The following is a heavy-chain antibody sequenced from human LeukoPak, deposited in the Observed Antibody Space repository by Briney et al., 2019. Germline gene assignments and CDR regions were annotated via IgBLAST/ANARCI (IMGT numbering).Heavy chain of an antibody. Sequence: KSSETLSLTCTVSGGSIRSSTDYWDWIRQPPGKGLEWIGSLYYSGSTDYSPSLKSRVSISVDTSKNQFSLKLTSVTAADTAVYYCARHMYDRSGRPFDYWGQGTLVTVSS. CDR1: GGSIRSSTDY. CDR2: LYYSGST. CDR3: ARHMYDRSGRPFDY. D-gene: IGHD3-22*01. J-gene: IGHJ4*02. V-gene: IGHV4-39*01.